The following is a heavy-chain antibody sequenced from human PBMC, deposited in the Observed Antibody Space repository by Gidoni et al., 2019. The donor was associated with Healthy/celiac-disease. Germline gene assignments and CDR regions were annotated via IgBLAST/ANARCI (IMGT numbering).Heavy chain of an antibody. CDR2: IIPICGTA. D-gene: IGHD3-16*01. CDR3: AGSVRLGAHWGY. J-gene: IGHJ4*02. Sequence: QVQLVQSGAEVKKPGSSVKLSCKASGGTFSSYAISWVRQAPGQGLEWMGGIIPICGTANDAQKFQGRVTITADESTSTAYMELSRLRAEDTAVYYCAGSVRLGAHWGYWGQGTLVTVSS. CDR1: GGTFSSYA. V-gene: IGHV1-69*01.